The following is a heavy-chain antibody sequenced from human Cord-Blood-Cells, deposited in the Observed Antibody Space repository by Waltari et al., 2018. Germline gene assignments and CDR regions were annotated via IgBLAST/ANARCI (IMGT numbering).Heavy chain of an antibody. V-gene: IGHV4-34*01. CDR2: INHSGST. J-gene: IGHJ3*02. D-gene: IGHD1-1*01. CDR1: GGSFSGYY. CDR3: ARGDLSTTGTTEPDDAFDI. Sequence: QVQLQQWGAGLLKPSETLSLTCAVNGGSFSGYYWSWIGQPPGKGKEWIGEINHSGSTNYNPSPKRRVTISVDTAKNQFSLKLSAVSAEDTAVYYCARGDLSTTGTTEPDDAFDIWGQGTMVTVSS.